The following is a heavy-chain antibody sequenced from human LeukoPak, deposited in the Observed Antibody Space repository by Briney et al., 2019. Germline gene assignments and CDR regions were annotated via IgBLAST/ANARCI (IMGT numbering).Heavy chain of an antibody. CDR3: AKSMVRGVIPNTFDY. D-gene: IGHD3-10*01. Sequence: GGSLRLSCAASGFTFSSYAMSWVRQAPGKGLEWVSAISGSGGSTYYADSVKGRFTISRDNSKNTLYLQMNSLRAEDTAVYYCAKSMVRGVIPNTFDYWGQGTLVTVSS. J-gene: IGHJ4*02. V-gene: IGHV3-23*01. CDR1: GFTFSSYA. CDR2: ISGSGGST.